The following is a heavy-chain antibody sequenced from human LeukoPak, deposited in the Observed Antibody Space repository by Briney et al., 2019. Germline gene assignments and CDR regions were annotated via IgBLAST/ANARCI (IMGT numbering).Heavy chain of an antibody. CDR2: FDPEDGET. CDR1: GYTLTELS. J-gene: IGHJ4*02. Sequence: GASVKVSCKVSGYTLTELSMHWVRQAPGKGLEWMGGFDPEDGETIYAQKFQGRVTMTEDTSTDTAYMELSSLRSEDTAVYYCATSFLRYYYGERPDFDYWVQGTLVTVSS. CDR3: ATSFLRYYYGERPDFDY. D-gene: IGHD3-10*01. V-gene: IGHV1-24*01.